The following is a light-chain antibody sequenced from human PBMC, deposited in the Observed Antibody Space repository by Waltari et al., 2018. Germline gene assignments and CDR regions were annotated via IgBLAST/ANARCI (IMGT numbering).Light chain of an antibody. V-gene: IGKV3-20*01. Sequence: EIVLTQSPGTLSLSPGERATLSCRASQSVSSISLTWYQQKPGQAPRLLIYGASTRATGIPDRFSGSGSGTDSTLTISRLEPEDFAVYYCQQYDGIVLTFGGGTKVEI. CDR3: QQYDGIVLT. CDR1: QSVSSIS. J-gene: IGKJ4*01. CDR2: GAS.